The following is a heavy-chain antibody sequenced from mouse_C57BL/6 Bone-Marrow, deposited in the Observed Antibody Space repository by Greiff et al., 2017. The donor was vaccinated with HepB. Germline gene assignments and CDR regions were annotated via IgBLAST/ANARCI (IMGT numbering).Heavy chain of an antibody. Sequence: QVQLQQPGAELVKPGASVKMSCKASGYTFTSYWITWVKQRPGQGLEWIGDIYPGSGSTNYNEKFKSKATLTVDTSSSTAYMQLSSLTSEESAVYYCARGGITTVVAKRWGQGTTLTVSS. CDR2: IYPGSGST. V-gene: IGHV1-55*01. CDR3: ARGGITTVVAKR. D-gene: IGHD1-1*01. J-gene: IGHJ2*01. CDR1: GYTFTSYW.